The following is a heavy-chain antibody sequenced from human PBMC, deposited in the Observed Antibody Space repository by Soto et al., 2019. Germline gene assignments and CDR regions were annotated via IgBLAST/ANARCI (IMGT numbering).Heavy chain of an antibody. CDR2: INPNSGGT. J-gene: IGHJ5*02. V-gene: IGHV1-2*04. D-gene: IGHD2-2*01. CDR1: GYTFTGYY. Sequence: QVQLVQSGAEVKKPGASVKVSCKASGYTFTGYYMHWVRQAPGQGLEWMGWINPNSGGTNYAQKFQGWVTRTRDTSISTAYMELSRLRSDDTAVYYCARGRKPRYCSSTSCAYNWFDPWGQGTLVTVSS. CDR3: ARGRKPRYCSSTSCAYNWFDP.